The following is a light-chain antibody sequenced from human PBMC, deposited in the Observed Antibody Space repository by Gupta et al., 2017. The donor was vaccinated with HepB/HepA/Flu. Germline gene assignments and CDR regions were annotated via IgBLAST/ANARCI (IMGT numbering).Light chain of an antibody. CDR3: QQRSNGPPIFT. V-gene: IGKV3-11*01. CDR2: DAS. J-gene: IGKJ3*01. CDR1: QSVSSY. Sequence: EIVLTQSPATLSLSPGERASQSVSSYLAWYQQKPGQAPRLLIYDASNRATGIPARFSGSGSGTDFNLTISSLEPEDFAVYYCQQRSNGPPIFTFGHGTKVDIK.